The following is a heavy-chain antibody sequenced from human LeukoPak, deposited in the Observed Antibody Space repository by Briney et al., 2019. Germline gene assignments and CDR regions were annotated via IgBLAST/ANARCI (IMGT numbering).Heavy chain of an antibody. V-gene: IGHV4-61*02. D-gene: IGHD3-9*01. J-gene: IGHJ4*02. Sequence: NPSQTPSLTCTVSGGSISSGAYYWSWIRQPAGKGLEWIGRIYTSGSTNYNPSLKSRVTISVDTSKNQFSLKLSSVTAADTAVYYCARNYDILTGPTPVYWGQGALVTVSS. CDR2: IYTSGST. CDR1: GGSISSGAYY. CDR3: ARNYDILTGPTPVY.